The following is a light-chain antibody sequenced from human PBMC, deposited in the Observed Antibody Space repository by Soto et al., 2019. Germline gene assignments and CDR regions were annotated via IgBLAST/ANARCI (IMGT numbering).Light chain of an antibody. J-gene: IGKJ2*01. V-gene: IGKV1-5*01. CDR1: QSINNW. CDR2: DAS. Sequence: TQSPGTLSLSPGERATLSCRASQSINNWLAWYQQKPGKAPKVLIYDASNLESGVPSRFSGSGSGTEFTLTISSLQPDDFATYYCQQYNSYRYTFGQGTKLEIK. CDR3: QQYNSYRYT.